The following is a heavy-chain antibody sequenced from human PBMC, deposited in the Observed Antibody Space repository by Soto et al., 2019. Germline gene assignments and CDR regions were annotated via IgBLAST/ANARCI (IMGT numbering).Heavy chain of an antibody. CDR3: ARDEGADDYIAGDF. J-gene: IGHJ4*02. CDR2: IISFNAIT. Sequence: QVQLVQSGAEVKKPGSSVKVSCKASGGPFSSYTFSWVRQAPGQGLEWMGRIISFNAITDYAQKFQGRVTITADRSTSTTFMELSSLRSEDTAIYYCARDEGADDYIAGDFWGQGTLVIVSS. D-gene: IGHD4-4*01. CDR1: GGPFSSYT. V-gene: IGHV1-69*08.